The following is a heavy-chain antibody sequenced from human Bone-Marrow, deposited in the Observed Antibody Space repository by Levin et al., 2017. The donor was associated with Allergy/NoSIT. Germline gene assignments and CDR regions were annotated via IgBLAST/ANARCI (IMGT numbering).Heavy chain of an antibody. CDR3: ARENYYRSGYYFGYLDN. J-gene: IGHJ4*02. Sequence: GESLKISCAASGFTFTSYWMSWVRQAPGKGLEWVANIQQDGSQKYYVDSVKGRFIIYRDNAKNSMYLQMNSLRVEDTAVYYCARENYYRSGYYFGYLDNWGQGTLVTVSS. CDR2: IQQDGSQK. CDR1: GFTFTSYW. D-gene: IGHD3-22*01. V-gene: IGHV3-7*01.